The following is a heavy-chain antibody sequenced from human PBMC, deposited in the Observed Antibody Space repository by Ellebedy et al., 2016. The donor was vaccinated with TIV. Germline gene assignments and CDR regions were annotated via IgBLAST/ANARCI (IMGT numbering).Heavy chain of an antibody. CDR1: GFTFSSFA. V-gene: IGHV3-23*01. CDR2: ISAGGSSI. J-gene: IGHJ4*02. CDR3: AKGSSSGFNYDRVGFEY. D-gene: IGHD3-16*01. Sequence: GGSLRLSCAASGFTFSSFAMHWVRQPPGKGLEWLSVISAGGSSISQADSVKGRFTITRDNSKNKLYAQMNRLTTEDTAVYYCAKGSSSGFNYDRVGFEYWGQGTVVTFSS.